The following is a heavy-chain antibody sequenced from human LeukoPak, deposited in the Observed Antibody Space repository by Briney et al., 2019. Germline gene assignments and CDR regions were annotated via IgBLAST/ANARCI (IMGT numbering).Heavy chain of an antibody. V-gene: IGHV3-23*01. CDR1: GFTLSSYA. CDR2: ISVSGNT. CDR3: ARDLGSYSTGWYMGFDY. J-gene: IGHJ4*02. D-gene: IGHD6-19*01. Sequence: GGSLRLSCAASGFTLSSYAMSWVRQAPGKGLEWVSAISVSGNTYHADSVKGRFTISRDSSKNTLYLQMNRLRAEDAAVYYSARDLGSYSTGWYMGFDYWGQGTLVTVSS.